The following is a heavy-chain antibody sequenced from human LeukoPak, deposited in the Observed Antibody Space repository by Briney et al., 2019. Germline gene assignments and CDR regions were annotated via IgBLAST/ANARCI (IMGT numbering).Heavy chain of an antibody. J-gene: IGHJ3*02. D-gene: IGHD4-17*01. CDR2: ISYSATT. V-gene: IGHV4-59*11. CDR3: ARETTVIIPGRSDVFDI. Sequence: SETLSLTCTVSTASISSHYWNWIRQPPGKGLEWIGYISYSATTDYNASLKSRVTISLDTSRNEFSLKLTSVTAADTAVYYCARETTVIIPGRSDVFDIWGQGTMVTVSS. CDR1: TASISSHY.